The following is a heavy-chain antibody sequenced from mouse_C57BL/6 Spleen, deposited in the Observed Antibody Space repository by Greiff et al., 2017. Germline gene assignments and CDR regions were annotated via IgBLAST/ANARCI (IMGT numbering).Heavy chain of an antibody. Sequence: QVQLQQPGAELVMPGASVKLSCKASGYTFTSYWMHWVKQRPGQGLEWIGEIDPSDSYTNYNQKFKGKSTLTVDNSSSTAYMQLSSLTSEDSAVYYCARRIYYGNYEDAMDYWGQGTSVTVSS. CDR3: ARRIYYGNYEDAMDY. CDR1: GYTFTSYW. CDR2: IDPSDSYT. V-gene: IGHV1-69*01. J-gene: IGHJ4*01. D-gene: IGHD2-1*01.